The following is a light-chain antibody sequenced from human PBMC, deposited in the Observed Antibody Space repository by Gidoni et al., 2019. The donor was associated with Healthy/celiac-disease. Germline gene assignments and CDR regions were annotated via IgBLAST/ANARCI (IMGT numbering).Light chain of an antibody. J-gene: IGKJ2*01. CDR3: QQYNNWPPDT. CDR1: QSVSSN. CDR2: GSS. V-gene: IGKV3-15*01. Sequence: DIGMMQSPATLSVSPGERATLSCRACQSVSSNLAGYQQKPGQAPRHLIHGSSTRATGIPARFSGSGSGTAFTLPISSLQSEDFAVYYCQQYNNWPPDTFGQGTKLEIK.